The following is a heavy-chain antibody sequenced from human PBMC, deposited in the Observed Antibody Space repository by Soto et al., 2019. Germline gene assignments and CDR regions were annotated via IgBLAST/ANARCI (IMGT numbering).Heavy chain of an antibody. CDR3: ARSEIIQAGCDS. Sequence: ASVXVSFKSSLYIFAIYALHCFRQAPGQRLEWMGWINAGKGNTKYSQKFQGRVTITRDTSASVAYMELSSLASEDTAVYYCARSEIIQAGCDSWGQGTLV. V-gene: IGHV1-3*01. D-gene: IGHD3-10*01. CDR2: INAGKGNT. CDR1: LYIFAIYA. J-gene: IGHJ4*02.